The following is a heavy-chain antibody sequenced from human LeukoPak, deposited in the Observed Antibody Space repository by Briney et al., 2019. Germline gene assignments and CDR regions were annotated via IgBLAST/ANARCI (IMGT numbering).Heavy chain of an antibody. CDR1: GYTFTSYG. Sequence: ASVKVSCKASGYTFTSYGISWVRQAPGQGLEWMGWISAYNGNTNYAQKLQGRVTMTTDTSTSTAYMELRSLRSDDTAVYYCARDLEPVAGTFQKDREYFQHWGQGTLVTVSS. V-gene: IGHV1-18*01. J-gene: IGHJ1*01. CDR2: ISAYNGNT. CDR3: ARDLEPVAGTFQKDREYFQH. D-gene: IGHD6-19*01.